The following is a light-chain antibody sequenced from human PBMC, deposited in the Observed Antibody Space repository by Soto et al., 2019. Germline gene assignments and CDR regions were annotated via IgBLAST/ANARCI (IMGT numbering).Light chain of an antibody. CDR1: NSDIGGYRY. Sequence: QSVLTQPASVSGSPGQSITISCIGTNSDIGGYRYVSWYQQHPGKAPKLIIYEVSYRPSGVSNRFSGSKSGSTASLTISGLQPEDEADYYCTSQTSSRVPLVVGGGTKVTVL. CDR3: TSQTSSRVPLV. J-gene: IGLJ2*01. V-gene: IGLV2-14*01. CDR2: EVS.